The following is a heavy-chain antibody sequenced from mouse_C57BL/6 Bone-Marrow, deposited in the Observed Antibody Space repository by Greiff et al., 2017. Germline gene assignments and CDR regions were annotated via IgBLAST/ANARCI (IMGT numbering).Heavy chain of an antibody. CDR2: ISSGGSYT. V-gene: IGHV5-6*02. J-gene: IGHJ2*01. CDR3: ARHLWPDY. Sequence: EVMLVESGGDLVKPGGSLKLSCAASGFTFSSYGMSWVRQTPDKRLEWVATISSGGSYTYYPDSVKGRFTISRDNAKNTLYLKMSSLKSEDTAMYYCARHLWPDYWGQGTTLTVSS. CDR1: GFTFSSYG. D-gene: IGHD1-1*02.